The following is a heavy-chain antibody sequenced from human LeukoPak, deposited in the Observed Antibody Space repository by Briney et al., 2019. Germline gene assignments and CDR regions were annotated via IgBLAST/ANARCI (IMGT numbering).Heavy chain of an antibody. CDR2: IKQDGSEK. V-gene: IGHV3-7*01. J-gene: IGHJ6*02. Sequence: PGGSLRLSCEASGFTFSSYWMNWVRQAPGKGLEWVANIKQDGSEKYYVDSVKGRFTISRDNAKNSLYLQMNSLRAEDTAVYYCARDRAVPAAISGGMDVWGQGTTVTVSS. CDR1: GFTFSSYW. CDR3: ARDRAVPAAISGGMDV. D-gene: IGHD2-2*02.